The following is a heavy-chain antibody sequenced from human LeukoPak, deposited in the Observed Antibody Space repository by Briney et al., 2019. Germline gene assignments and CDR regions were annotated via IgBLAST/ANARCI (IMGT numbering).Heavy chain of an antibody. CDR2: INPNSGGT. D-gene: IGHD3-10*01. J-gene: IGHJ4*02. V-gene: IGHV1-2*02. Sequence: ASVKVSRKASGYTFTGYYMHWVRQAPGQGPEWMGWINPNSGGTNYAQKFQGRVTMTRDTSISTAYMELSRLRSDDTAVYYCARGARPAIGGIDYWGQGTLVTVSS. CDR1: GYTFTGYY. CDR3: ARGARPAIGGIDY.